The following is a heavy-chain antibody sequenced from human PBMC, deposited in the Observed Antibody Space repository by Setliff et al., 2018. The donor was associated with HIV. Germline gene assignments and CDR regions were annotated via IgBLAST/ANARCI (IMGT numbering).Heavy chain of an antibody. V-gene: IGHV4-39*01. CDR3: ARQAWHYDRDGYFIDY. D-gene: IGHD3-22*01. CDR2: IYQTGNT. Sequence: PSETLFLTCTVSGGSIRVDNYFWGWIRQPPGKGLEWVATIYQTGNTYYSPSLKSRVTVSMDMSRNQFSVKLNSATAADTAVYYCARQAWHYDRDGYFIDYWGQGMLVTVSS. CDR1: GGSIRVDNYF. J-gene: IGHJ4*02.